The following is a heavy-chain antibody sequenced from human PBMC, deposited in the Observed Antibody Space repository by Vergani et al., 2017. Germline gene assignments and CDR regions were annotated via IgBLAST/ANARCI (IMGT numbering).Heavy chain of an antibody. D-gene: IGHD4-17*01. CDR1: VGTFSSNA. J-gene: IGHJ4*02. CDR2: IIPIVGTA. V-gene: IGHV1-69*01. CDR3: AGGGGDYRFDY. Sequence: QVQRLQTGAEVKKPGSSVKVSCKASVGTFSSNAISGVRQAPGQGLEWRGGIIPIVGTANYAQKLQGRVTITPDESTSTAYMELGSLRSEDTTVYYCAGGGGDYRFDYWGQGTLVTVSS.